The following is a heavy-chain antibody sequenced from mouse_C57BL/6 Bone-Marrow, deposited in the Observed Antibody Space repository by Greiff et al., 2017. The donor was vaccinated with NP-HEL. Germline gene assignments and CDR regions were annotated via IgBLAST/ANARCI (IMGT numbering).Heavy chain of an antibody. D-gene: IGHD1-1*01. J-gene: IGHJ2*01. CDR3: ARQRGITTVVADFDY. CDR2: VYPYNGGT. CDR1: GFTFTDYY. Sequence: VQLQQSGPVLVKPGPSVKISCKASGFTFTDYYMHWVKQSHGKSLEWIGLVYPYNGGTSYNQKFKGKATLTVDTSSSTAYMELNSLTSEDSAVYYCARQRGITTVVADFDYWGQGTTLTVSS. V-gene: IGHV1-36*01.